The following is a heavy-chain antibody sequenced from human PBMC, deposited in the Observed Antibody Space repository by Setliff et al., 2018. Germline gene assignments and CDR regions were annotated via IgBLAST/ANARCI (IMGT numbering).Heavy chain of an antibody. J-gene: IGHJ5*02. V-gene: IGHV3-7*03. Sequence: LRLSCAASGFTFSSYWMSWVRQAPGKGLEWVANIKQDGSEKYYVDSVRGRFTISRDNAKNSLYLQMNSLRAEDTAVYYCARSRGAAGFVNWFDPWGQGTLVTVSS. D-gene: IGHD6-13*01. CDR1: GFTFSSYW. CDR3: ARSRGAAGFVNWFDP. CDR2: IKQDGSEK.